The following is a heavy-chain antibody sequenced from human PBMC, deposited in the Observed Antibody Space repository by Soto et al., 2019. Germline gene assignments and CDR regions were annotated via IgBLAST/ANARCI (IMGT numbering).Heavy chain of an antibody. CDR2: IYPGDSDT. Sequence: GRSLKISCKGSGYSFTSYWIGWVRQMPGKGLEWMGIIYPGDSDTRYSPSFQGQVTISADKSISTAYLQWSSLKASDTAMYYCASTIFGVANYYYYGMDVWGQGTTVTVSS. V-gene: IGHV5-51*03. CDR3: ASTIFGVANYYYYGMDV. D-gene: IGHD3-3*01. J-gene: IGHJ6*02. CDR1: GYSFTSYW.